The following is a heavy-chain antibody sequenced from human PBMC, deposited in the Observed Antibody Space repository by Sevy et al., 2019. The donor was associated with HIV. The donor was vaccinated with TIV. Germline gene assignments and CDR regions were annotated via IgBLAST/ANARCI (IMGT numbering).Heavy chain of an antibody. D-gene: IGHD5-18*01. CDR3: ARDRGYTYGSYYYYYMDV. V-gene: IGHV1-18*01. J-gene: IGHJ6*03. CDR2: ITVYNGNT. Sequence: ASVKVSCKASGYTFTSYAISWVRQAPGQGLEWMGWITVYNGNTNYAQKLQGRVTMTTDTSTSTAYMELRSLRSDDTAVYYCARDRGYTYGSYYYYYMDVWGKRTTVTVSS. CDR1: GYTFTSYA.